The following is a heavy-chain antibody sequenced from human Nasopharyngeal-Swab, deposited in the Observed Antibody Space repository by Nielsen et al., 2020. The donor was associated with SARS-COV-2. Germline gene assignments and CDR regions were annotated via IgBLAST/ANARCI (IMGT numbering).Heavy chain of an antibody. CDR1: GFTFSNYA. J-gene: IGHJ4*02. V-gene: IGHV3-23*01. D-gene: IGHD2/OR15-2a*01. Sequence: GESLKISCAASGFTFSNYAMSWVRQAPGKGLEWVSAISGSGGSTYYADSVKGRFTISRDNSKNTLYLQMNSLRAEDTAVYYCAKDRFYVLGYFDYWGQGTLVTVSS. CDR2: ISGSGGST. CDR3: AKDRFYVLGYFDY.